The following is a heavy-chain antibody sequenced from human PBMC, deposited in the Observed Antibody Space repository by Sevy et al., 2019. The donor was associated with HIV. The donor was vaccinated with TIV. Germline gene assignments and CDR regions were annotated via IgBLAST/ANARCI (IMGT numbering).Heavy chain of an antibody. Sequence: ASVKVSCKASGYSFIDYPIHWIRQAPGQGPEWMGWIHPNSGDTKFPQKFRGTITMTRDTSFDTAYMELSGLRFDDTAVYYCARGLWIAGSFYFDYWGQGTLVTVSS. CDR2: IHPNSGDT. V-gene: IGHV1-2*02. D-gene: IGHD5-12*01. CDR3: ARGLWIAGSFYFDY. J-gene: IGHJ4*02. CDR1: GYSFIDYP.